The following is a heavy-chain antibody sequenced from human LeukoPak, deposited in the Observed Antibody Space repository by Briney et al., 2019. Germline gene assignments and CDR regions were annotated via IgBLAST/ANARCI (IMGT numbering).Heavy chain of an antibody. CDR3: ARGLGGNYPGN. CDR1: GYTFTGYY. Sequence: GASVKVSCKASGYTFTGYYMDWVRQAPGQGLEWMGRINPNSGGTNYAQKFQGRVTMTGGTSISTAYMELSRLTSDDTAVYYCARGLGGNYPGNWGQGTQVTVSS. CDR2: INPNSGGT. D-gene: IGHD2-21*01. J-gene: IGHJ4*02. V-gene: IGHV1-2*02.